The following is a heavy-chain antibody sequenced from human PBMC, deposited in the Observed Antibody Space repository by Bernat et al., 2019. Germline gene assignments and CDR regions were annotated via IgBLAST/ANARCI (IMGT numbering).Heavy chain of an antibody. Sequence: QVQLVESGAEVKKPGSSVKVSCKASGGTFSSYAISWVRQAPGQGLEWMGGIIPIFGTANYAQKFQGRVTITADESTSTAYMELSSLRSEDTAVYYCARAPSGYCSSTSFYSVGLMWGQGTLVTVSS. CDR2: IIPIFGTA. D-gene: IGHD2-2*01. V-gene: IGHV1-69*01. J-gene: IGHJ4*02. CDR1: GGTFSSYA. CDR3: ARAPSGYCSSTSFYSVGLM.